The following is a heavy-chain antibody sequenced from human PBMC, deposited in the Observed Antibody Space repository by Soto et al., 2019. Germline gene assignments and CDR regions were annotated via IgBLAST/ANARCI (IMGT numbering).Heavy chain of an antibody. CDR2: ISSSSSYI. J-gene: IGHJ6*03. Sequence: EVQLVESGGGLVKPGGSLRLSCAASGFTFSSYSMNWVRQAPGKGLEWVSSISSSSSYIYYADSVKGRFTISRDNAKNSLYLQINRLRAEDTAVYYCARDNTVRWSYYSYYMDVWGKGTTVTVSS. V-gene: IGHV3-21*01. D-gene: IGHD2-8*01. CDR1: GFTFSSYS. CDR3: ARDNTVRWSYYSYYMDV.